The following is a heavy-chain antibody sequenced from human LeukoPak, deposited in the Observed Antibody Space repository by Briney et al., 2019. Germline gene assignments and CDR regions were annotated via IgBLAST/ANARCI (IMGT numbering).Heavy chain of an antibody. D-gene: IGHD3-10*01. J-gene: IGHJ4*02. CDR3: ARQGITMVRGVIGY. CDR1: GGSINSHDHY. Sequence: SETLSLTCTVSGGSINSHDHYWGWIRQPPGKGLEWIGSIYHSGSTYYNPSLKSRVTISVDTSKNQFSLKLSSVTAADTAVYYCARQGITMVRGVIGYWAQGTLVTVSS. CDR2: IYHSGST. V-gene: IGHV4-39*01.